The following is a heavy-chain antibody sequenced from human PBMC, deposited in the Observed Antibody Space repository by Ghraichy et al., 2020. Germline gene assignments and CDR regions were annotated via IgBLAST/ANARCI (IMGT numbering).Heavy chain of an antibody. J-gene: IGHJ4*02. CDR1: GFTFSSYW. D-gene: IGHD4-17*01. Sequence: GGSLRLSCAASGFTFSSYWMSWVRQAPGKGLEWVANIKQDGSEKYYVDSVKGRFTISRDNAKNSLYLQMNSLRAEDTAVYYCAREGGDYGDQFDYWGQGTLVTVSS. V-gene: IGHV3-7*01. CDR3: AREGGDYGDQFDY. CDR2: IKQDGSEK.